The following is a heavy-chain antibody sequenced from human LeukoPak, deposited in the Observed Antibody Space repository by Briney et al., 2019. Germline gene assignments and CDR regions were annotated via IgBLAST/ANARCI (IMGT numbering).Heavy chain of an antibody. CDR1: GYTFTSYG. D-gene: IGHD2-2*01. J-gene: IGHJ5*01. CDR3: ARESEDIVVVPAASAFDS. Sequence: ASVKVSCKASGYTFTSYGISWVRQAPGQGLEWMGWISAYNGNTNYAQKLQGRVTMTTDTSTSTAYMELRSLRSDDTAVYYCARESEDIVVVPAASAFDSWGQGTLVTVSS. CDR2: ISAYNGNT. V-gene: IGHV1-18*01.